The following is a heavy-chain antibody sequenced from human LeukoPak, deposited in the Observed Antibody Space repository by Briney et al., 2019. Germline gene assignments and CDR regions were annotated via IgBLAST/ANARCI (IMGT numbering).Heavy chain of an antibody. CDR1: GFTFDDYA. Sequence: GGSLRLSCAASGFTFDDYAMHWVRQAPGKGLEWVSGISWNSGSIGYADSVKGRFTISRDNAKNSLYLQMNSLRAEDTALYYCAMGSSWFGELSSFTYYFDYWGQGTLVTVSS. J-gene: IGHJ4*02. CDR3: AMGSSWFGELSSFTYYFDY. V-gene: IGHV3-9*01. CDR2: ISWNSGSI. D-gene: IGHD3-10*01.